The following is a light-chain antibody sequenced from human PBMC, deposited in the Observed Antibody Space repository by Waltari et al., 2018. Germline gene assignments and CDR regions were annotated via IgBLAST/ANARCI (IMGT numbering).Light chain of an antibody. CDR2: YDS. CDR3: QVWDSYRHHYV. CDR1: NIEDKS. Sequence: YVLTQPPSVSVAPGKTANITCGAYNIEDKSVHWYQQNPGQAPLLVIFYDSDRPSGIPERCSGSNSGNTATLTVTGVEAGDEADYYCQVWDSYRHHYVFGTGTKVTVL. J-gene: IGLJ1*01. V-gene: IGLV3-21*04.